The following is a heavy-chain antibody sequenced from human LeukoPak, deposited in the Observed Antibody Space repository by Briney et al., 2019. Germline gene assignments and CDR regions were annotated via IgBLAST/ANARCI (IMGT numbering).Heavy chain of an antibody. CDR3: ARDEESRYYFDY. Sequence: ASVKVSCKASGGTFSSYAISWVRQAPGQGLEWMGGIIPIFGTANYAQKFQGRVTTTADESTSTAYMELSSLRSEDTAVYYCARDEESRYYFDYWGQGTLVTVSS. D-gene: IGHD2-2*01. CDR2: IIPIFGTA. V-gene: IGHV1-69*13. CDR1: GGTFSSYA. J-gene: IGHJ4*02.